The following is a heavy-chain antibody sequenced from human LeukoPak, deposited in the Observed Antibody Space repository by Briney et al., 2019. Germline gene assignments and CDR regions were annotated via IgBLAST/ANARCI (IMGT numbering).Heavy chain of an antibody. CDR3: ARDQIGGGIDY. CDR1: GFTLSSYE. CDR2: ISSPDSTM. D-gene: IGHD3-16*01. J-gene: IGHJ4*02. V-gene: IGHV3-48*03. Sequence: GGSLRLSCAASGFTLSSYEMNWVRQAPGRGLEWVSYISSPDSTMYYADSVKGRFTISRDNAKNSLYLQMNSLRAEDTAVYYCARDQIGGGIDYWGQGTLVTVSS.